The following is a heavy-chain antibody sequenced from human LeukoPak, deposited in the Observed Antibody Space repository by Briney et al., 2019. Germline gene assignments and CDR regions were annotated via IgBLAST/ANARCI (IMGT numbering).Heavy chain of an antibody. J-gene: IGHJ4*02. Sequence: SETLSLTCTVSGGSISSYYWSWIRQPAGKGLEWIGRTYTSGSTNYNPSLKSRVTMSVDTSKNQFSLKLSSVTAADTAVYYCARTIYDSSGYYFDYWGQGTLVTVSS. CDR3: ARTIYDSSGYYFDY. V-gene: IGHV4-4*07. CDR1: GGSISSYY. D-gene: IGHD3-22*01. CDR2: TYTSGST.